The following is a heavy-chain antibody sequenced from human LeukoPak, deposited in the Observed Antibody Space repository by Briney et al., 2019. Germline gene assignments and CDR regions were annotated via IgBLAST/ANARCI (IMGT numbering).Heavy chain of an antibody. D-gene: IGHD1-14*01. Sequence: PSETLSLTCTVSGGSISSYYWSWIRQPAGKGLEWIGRIYTSGSTNYNPSLKSRVTMSVDTSKNQFSLKLSSVTAADTAVYYCARVGVGTTSGAFDIRGQGTMVTVSS. CDR1: GGSISSYY. J-gene: IGHJ3*02. CDR3: ARVGVGTTSGAFDI. CDR2: IYTSGST. V-gene: IGHV4-4*07.